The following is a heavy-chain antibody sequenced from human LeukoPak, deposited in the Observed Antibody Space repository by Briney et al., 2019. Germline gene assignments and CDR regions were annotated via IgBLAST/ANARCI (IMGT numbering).Heavy chain of an antibody. CDR3: AKGGYGDYDDYYYGMDV. Sequence: PGGSLRLSCAASGFTFSSYAMSWVRQAPGKGLEWVSAISGSGGSTHYADSVKGRFTISRDNSKNTLYLQMNSLRAEDTAVYYCAKGGYGDYDDYYYGMDVWGKGTTVTVSS. J-gene: IGHJ6*04. CDR1: GFTFSSYA. CDR2: ISGSGGST. D-gene: IGHD4-17*01. V-gene: IGHV3-23*01.